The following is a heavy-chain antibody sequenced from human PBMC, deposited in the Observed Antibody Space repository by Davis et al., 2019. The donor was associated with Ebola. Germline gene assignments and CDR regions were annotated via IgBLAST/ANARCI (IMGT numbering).Heavy chain of an antibody. Sequence: PSETLSLTCTVSGGSVSSGSYYWSWIRQPPGKGLEWIGYIYYSGSTNYNPSLKSRVTISVDTSKNQFSLKLSSVTAADTAVYYCARDSVYVWGSYPEGWFDPWGQGTLVTVSS. CDR3: ARDSVYVWGSYPEGWFDP. CDR1: GGSVSSGSYY. J-gene: IGHJ5*02. D-gene: IGHD3-16*02. V-gene: IGHV4-61*01. CDR2: IYYSGST.